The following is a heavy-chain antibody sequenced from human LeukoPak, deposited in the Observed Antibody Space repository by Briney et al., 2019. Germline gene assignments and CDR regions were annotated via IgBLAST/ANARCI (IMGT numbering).Heavy chain of an antibody. Sequence: PSETLSLTCAVYGGSSSGDFWSWIRQSPGRGLEWIGEINHAGSTTYNPSLKSRVTISVDTSKNQFSLKLSSVTAADTAVYYCARHVRRDILTGSFDYWGQGTLVTVSS. CDR3: ARHVRRDILTGSFDY. CDR1: GGSSSGDF. J-gene: IGHJ4*02. V-gene: IGHV4-34*01. CDR2: INHAGST. D-gene: IGHD3-9*01.